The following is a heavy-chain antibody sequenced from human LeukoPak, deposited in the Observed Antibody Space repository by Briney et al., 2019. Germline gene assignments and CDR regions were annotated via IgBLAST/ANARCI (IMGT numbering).Heavy chain of an antibody. CDR2: IIPIFGTA. V-gene: IGHV1-69*13. CDR3: ASIAPDSSGYYPAYYYYGMDV. J-gene: IGHJ6*02. D-gene: IGHD3-22*01. Sequence: SVKVSCKASGYTFTGYYMHWVRQAPGQGLEWMGGIIPIFGTANYAQKFQGRVTITADESTSTAYMELSSLRSEDTAVYYCASIAPDSSGYYPAYYYYGMDVWGQGTTVTVSS. CDR1: GYTFTGYY.